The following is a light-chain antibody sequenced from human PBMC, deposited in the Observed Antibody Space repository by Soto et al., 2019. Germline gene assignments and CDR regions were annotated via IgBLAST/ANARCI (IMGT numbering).Light chain of an antibody. Sequence: EIVLTQSPATLSLSPGERGTLSCRASQSVSNNYLAWYQQKPGQAPRLLIYGASNRATGIPARFSGSGSGTDFTLTISSLEPEDFAVYYCQQRSNWPPFTFGGGTKVDIK. CDR3: QQRSNWPPFT. CDR2: GAS. V-gene: IGKV3-11*01. CDR1: QSVSNNY. J-gene: IGKJ4*01.